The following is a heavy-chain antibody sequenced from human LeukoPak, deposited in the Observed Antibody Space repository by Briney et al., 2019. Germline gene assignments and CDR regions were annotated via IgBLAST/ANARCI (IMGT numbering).Heavy chain of an antibody. Sequence: PGGSLRLSCAASGFTFSSYAMSWVRQAPGKGLEWVSAISGSGGSTYYADSVKGRFTISRDNSKNTLCLQMNSLRAEDTAVYYCAKGYYEIHDAFDIWGQGTMVTVSS. CDR2: ISGSGGST. V-gene: IGHV3-23*01. D-gene: IGHD3-9*01. J-gene: IGHJ3*02. CDR3: AKGYYEIHDAFDI. CDR1: GFTFSSYA.